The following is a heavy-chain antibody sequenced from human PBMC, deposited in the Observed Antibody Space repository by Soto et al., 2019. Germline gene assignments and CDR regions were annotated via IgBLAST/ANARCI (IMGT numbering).Heavy chain of an antibody. CDR1: GFTFSSYS. V-gene: IGHV3-48*01. J-gene: IGHJ4*02. CDR3: ARHPGDY. Sequence: EVQLVESGGGLVQPGVSLRLSCAASGFTFSSYSMNWVRQAPGKGLEWVSYINSRSSTIYYAYSVKGRFTIPRDNAKNSLYLQSNSPRAGETAAYYCARHPGDYWGQGTLVTVSS. CDR2: INSRSSTI.